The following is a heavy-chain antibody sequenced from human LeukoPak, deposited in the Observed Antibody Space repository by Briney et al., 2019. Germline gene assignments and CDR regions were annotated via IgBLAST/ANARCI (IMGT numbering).Heavy chain of an antibody. J-gene: IGHJ3*02. D-gene: IGHD3-22*01. CDR2: ISGYNGNT. CDR3: ASLKNYFDSSGYLVTDAFDI. Sequence: ASVKVSCKASGYTFTTYNINWVRQAPGQGLEWMGWISGYNGNTNYAQKLQGRVTMTTDTATSTAYMELRSLKSDDTAVYYCASLKNYFDSSGYLVTDAFDIWGQGTMVTVSS. V-gene: IGHV1-18*01. CDR1: GYTFTTYN.